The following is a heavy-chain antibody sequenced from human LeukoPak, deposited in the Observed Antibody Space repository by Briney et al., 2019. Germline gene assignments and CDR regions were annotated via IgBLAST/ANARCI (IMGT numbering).Heavy chain of an antibody. D-gene: IGHD6-13*01. Sequence: GGSLRPSCAASGFTFSSFAMSWVRQAPGKGLEWVSAISGSGAIIYYTDSVKGRFTTSRDNSRNTLYLQMKSLRAEDTAIYYCAKTLATAATGYWGQGTLVTVSS. CDR3: AKTLATAATGY. CDR1: GFTFSSFA. J-gene: IGHJ4*02. V-gene: IGHV3-23*01. CDR2: ISGSGAII.